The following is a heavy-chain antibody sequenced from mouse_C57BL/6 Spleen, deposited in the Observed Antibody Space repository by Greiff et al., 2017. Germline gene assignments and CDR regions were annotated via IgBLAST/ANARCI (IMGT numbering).Heavy chain of an antibody. Sequence: VQLQQSGAELVKPGASVKLSCKASGYTFTSYWMHWVKQRPGQGLEWIGMIHPNSGSTNYNEKFKSKATLTVDKSSSTAYMQLSSLTSEDSAVYYCAHLDYYGSSSYWYFDVWGTGTTVTVSS. V-gene: IGHV1-64*01. CDR3: AHLDYYGSSSYWYFDV. CDR2: IHPNSGST. D-gene: IGHD1-1*01. J-gene: IGHJ1*03. CDR1: GYTFTSYW.